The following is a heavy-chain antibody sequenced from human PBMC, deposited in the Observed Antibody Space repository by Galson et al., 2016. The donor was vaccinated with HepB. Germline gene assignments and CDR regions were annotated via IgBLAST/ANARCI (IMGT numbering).Heavy chain of an antibody. CDR2: ISWNSGSI. Sequence: SLRLSCAASGFTFDDYAMHWVRQAPGKGLEWVSGISWNSGSIGYADSVKGRFTISRDNAKNSLYLQMNSLRAEDTALYYCAKDITLDYSNYRGSYYYYYMDVWGKGTTVTVPS. CDR1: GFTFDDYA. CDR3: AKDITLDYSNYRGSYYYYYMDV. J-gene: IGHJ6*03. V-gene: IGHV3-9*01. D-gene: IGHD4-11*01.